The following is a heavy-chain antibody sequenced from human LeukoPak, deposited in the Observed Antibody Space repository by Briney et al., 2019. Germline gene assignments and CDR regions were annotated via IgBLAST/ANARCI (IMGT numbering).Heavy chain of an antibody. J-gene: IGHJ4*02. V-gene: IGHV3-23*01. D-gene: IGHD6-13*01. CDR1: GFTFSSYA. Sequence: PGGSLRLSCIASGFTFSSYAMSWVRQAPGKGLEWVSVISGRGGSTYYADSVKDRFTISRDDSKITLHLQMNSLRAEDTAVYFCAKGDRNSAAVGTGFDYWGQGTLVTVSS. CDR2: ISGRGGST. CDR3: AKGDRNSAAVGTGFDY.